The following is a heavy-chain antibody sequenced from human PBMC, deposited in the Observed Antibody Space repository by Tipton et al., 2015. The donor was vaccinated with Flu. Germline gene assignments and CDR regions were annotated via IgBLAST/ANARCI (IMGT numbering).Heavy chain of an antibody. CDR3: ARGQGNSGWRYFDY. J-gene: IGHJ4*02. D-gene: IGHD6-19*01. Sequence: TLSLTCTVSGGSISSGSYYWSWIRQPAGKGLEWIGRIYTCGNTNHSPSLKSRVTMSVDTSKNQFSLKLSSMTAADTAVYYCARGQGNSGWRYFDYWGQGTLVTVSS. CDR2: IYTCGNT. V-gene: IGHV4-61*02. CDR1: GGSISSGSYY.